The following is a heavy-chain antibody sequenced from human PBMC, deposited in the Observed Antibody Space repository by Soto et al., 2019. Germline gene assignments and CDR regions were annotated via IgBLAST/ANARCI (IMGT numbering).Heavy chain of an antibody. V-gene: IGHV4-39*01. CDR3: SRHLVSGTISKGNWFEP. CDR1: GGSISSSNYY. D-gene: IGHD3-9*01. CDR2: VDHGVHS. J-gene: IGHJ5*02. Sequence: SETLSLTCSVSGGSISSSNYYWGWILQSPGKGLEWIASVDHGVHSYYNPSLRSRVTFSLDTSKNQFSLKLTSVTAADTAIYYCSRHLVSGTISKGNWFEPSGQGTMVTVSS.